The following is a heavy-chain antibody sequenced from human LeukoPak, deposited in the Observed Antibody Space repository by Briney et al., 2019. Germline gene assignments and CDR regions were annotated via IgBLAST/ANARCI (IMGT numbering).Heavy chain of an antibody. V-gene: IGHV1-18*01. CDR1: GYTFTSYG. Sequence: ASVKVSCKAYGYTFTSYGISWVRQAPGQGLEWMGWISAYNGNTNYAQKLQARVTMTTDTSTSTAYMELRSLRSDDTAVYYCARAYSFITMIVVVIPYFDYWGQGTLVTVSS. J-gene: IGHJ4*02. CDR2: ISAYNGNT. D-gene: IGHD3-22*01. CDR3: ARAYSFITMIVVVIPYFDY.